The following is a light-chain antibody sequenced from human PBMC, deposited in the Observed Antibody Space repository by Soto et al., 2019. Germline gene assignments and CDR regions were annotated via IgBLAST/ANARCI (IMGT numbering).Light chain of an antibody. Sequence: QSALTQPASVSGSPGQSITISCTGASSDVGGYKYVSWYQQYPGKAPKLMIYDVSNRPSGVSNRFSGSKSGNTASLTISGLQAEDEADYYCSSYTTSSTLAVVFGGGTKVTVL. CDR3: SSYTTSSTLAVV. J-gene: IGLJ3*02. V-gene: IGLV2-14*01. CDR2: DVS. CDR1: SSDVGGYKY.